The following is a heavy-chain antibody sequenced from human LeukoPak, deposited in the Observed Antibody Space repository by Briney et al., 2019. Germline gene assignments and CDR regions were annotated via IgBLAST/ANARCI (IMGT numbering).Heavy chain of an antibody. Sequence: GGSLRLSCVASGFTFRSHGMKWVRRARGKGREGGAVIFYDGSTAYYADAVKVRFTISRKNSKNTLYLKMNSLRVEDTAVYYCARDPRGPTGYDNSARDTFDYWGQGTLVTVPS. D-gene: IGHD3-22*01. J-gene: IGHJ4*02. V-gene: IGHV3-30*03. CDR2: IFYDGSTA. CDR1: GFTFRSHG. CDR3: ARDPRGPTGYDNSARDTFDY.